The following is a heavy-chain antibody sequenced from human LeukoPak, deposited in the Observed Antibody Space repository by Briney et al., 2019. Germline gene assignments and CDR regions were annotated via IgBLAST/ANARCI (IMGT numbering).Heavy chain of an antibody. J-gene: IGHJ4*02. D-gene: IGHD1-20*01. CDR2: IKQDGSEK. V-gene: IGHV3-7*01. CDR1: GFTFSSYW. Sequence: GGSLRLSCAASGFTFSSYWMSWVRQAPGKGLEWVANIKQDGSEKYYVDSVKGRFTISRDNAKNSLYLQMNSLRAEDTAVYYCARLRPRYNWNYFDYWGQGTLVTVSS. CDR3: ARLRPRYNWNYFDY.